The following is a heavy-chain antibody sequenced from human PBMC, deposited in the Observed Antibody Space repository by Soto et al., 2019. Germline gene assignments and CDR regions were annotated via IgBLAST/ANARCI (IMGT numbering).Heavy chain of an antibody. V-gene: IGHV3-11*01. D-gene: IGHD3-9*01. CDR2: ISSSGSTI. CDR3: AGFDWIGRYYHYMDV. J-gene: IGHJ6*03. Sequence: QVQLVESGGGLVKPGGSLRLSCAASGFTFSDYYMSWIRQAPGKGLEWVSYISSSGSTIYYADSVKGRFTISRDNAKNSLYLQMNSPRAEDTAVYYCAGFDWIGRYYHYMDVWGKGTTVTVSS. CDR1: GFTFSDYY.